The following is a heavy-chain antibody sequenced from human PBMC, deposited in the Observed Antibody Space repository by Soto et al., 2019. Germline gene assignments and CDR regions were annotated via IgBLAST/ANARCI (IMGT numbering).Heavy chain of an antibody. Sequence: GGSLRLSCAASGFTVSTKYMSWVRQAPGKGLEWVSVIYSGGSTFYADSVRGRFTISRDNSKNTVYLQMNSLRAEDTAVYYCAKLAVVVITMSFPVPFDIWGQGTMVTVSS. V-gene: IGHV3-66*01. J-gene: IGHJ3*02. CDR3: AKLAVVVITMSFPVPFDI. CDR1: GFTVSTKY. CDR2: IYSGGST. D-gene: IGHD3-22*01.